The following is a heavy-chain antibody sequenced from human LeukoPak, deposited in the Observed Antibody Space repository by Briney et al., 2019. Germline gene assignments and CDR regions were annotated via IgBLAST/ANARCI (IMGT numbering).Heavy chain of an antibody. CDR2: INIGSNSI. CDR3: ASPYYYGSGSPTYYGMDV. V-gene: IGHV3-48*01. Sequence: GGSLRLSCAASGFTFSSYSMNWVRQAPGKGLEWISYINIGSNSIYYADSVKGRFTISRDNAKNSLYLQMNSLRAEDTAVYYCASPYYYGSGSPTYYGMDVWGQGTTVTVSS. J-gene: IGHJ6*02. CDR1: GFTFSSYS. D-gene: IGHD3-10*01.